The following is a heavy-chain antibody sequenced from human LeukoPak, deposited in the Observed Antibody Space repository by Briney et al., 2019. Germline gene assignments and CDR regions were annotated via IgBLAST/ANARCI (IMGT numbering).Heavy chain of an antibody. V-gene: IGHV1-2*02. J-gene: IGHJ4*02. Sequence: ASVKVSCKASGYTFTGYYMHWVRQAPGQGLEWMGWINPNSGGTNYAQKFQGRVTMTRDTSISTAYMELSRLRSDDTAVYYCARGNVLTGHHAAPDYWGQGTLVTVSS. CDR1: GYTFTGYY. CDR3: ARGNVLTGHHAAPDY. D-gene: IGHD6-6*01. CDR2: INPNSGGT.